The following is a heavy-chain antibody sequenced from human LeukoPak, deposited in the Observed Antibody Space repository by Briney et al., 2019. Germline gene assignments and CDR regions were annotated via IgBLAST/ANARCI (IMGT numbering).Heavy chain of an antibody. Sequence: ASVKVSYKASGYTFTSYDNNWVRRATGQGLEWRGWMNPNSGNTGYAQKFQGRVTMTRNTSIRTAYMELSSLRSEDTAVYYCARSLDYYGSGTSLYYYYGMDVWGQGTTVTVSS. CDR1: GYTFTSYD. J-gene: IGHJ6*02. CDR3: ARSLDYYGSGTSLYYYYGMDV. D-gene: IGHD3-10*01. V-gene: IGHV1-8*01. CDR2: MNPNSGNT.